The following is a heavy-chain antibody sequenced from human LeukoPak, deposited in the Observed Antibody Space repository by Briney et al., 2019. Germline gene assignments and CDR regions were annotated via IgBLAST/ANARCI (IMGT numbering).Heavy chain of an antibody. V-gene: IGHV3-7*03. CDR3: ARGYRGSPTCHELDY. J-gene: IGHJ4*02. Sequence: GGSLRLSCAASGFTFRSYCMSWVRQAPGKGLEWVANIKQDGGEKYYVDFVKGRFTISRDNAKNSLYLHMNSLRSDDTAVYYCARGYRGSPTCHELDYWGQGTLVTVSS. CDR2: IKQDGGEK. D-gene: IGHD5-12*01. CDR1: GFTFRSYC.